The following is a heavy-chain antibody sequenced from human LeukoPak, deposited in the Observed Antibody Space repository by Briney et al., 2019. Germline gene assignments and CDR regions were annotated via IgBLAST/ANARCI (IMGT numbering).Heavy chain of an antibody. V-gene: IGHV3-33*03. J-gene: IGHJ4*02. D-gene: IGHD2-21*02. CDR2: IWPDGSKT. CDR1: GFTFSNYG. CDR3: ASWGPVETAIFDY. Sequence: PGGSLRLSCAASGFTFSNYGMQWVRQAPGKGLGWVAVIWPDGSKTYYADPVKGRFTITRDNSKNSLYLQMNSLRVEDMAVYYCASWGPVETAIFDYWGQGTLVTVSS.